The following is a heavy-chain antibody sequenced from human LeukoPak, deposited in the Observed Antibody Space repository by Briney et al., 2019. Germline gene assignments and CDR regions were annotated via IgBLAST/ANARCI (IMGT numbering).Heavy chain of an antibody. V-gene: IGHV4-59*01. CDR1: GGSISSYY. CDR3: ARMYSSSSYYYYYMDV. J-gene: IGHJ6*03. D-gene: IGHD6-6*01. CDR2: IYYSGST. Sequence: PSETLSLTCTVSGGSISSYYWSWIRQPPGKGLEWIGYIYYSGSTNYNPSLKSRVTIPVDTSKNQFSLKLSSVTAADTAVYYCARMYSSSSYYYYYMDVWGKGTTVTISS.